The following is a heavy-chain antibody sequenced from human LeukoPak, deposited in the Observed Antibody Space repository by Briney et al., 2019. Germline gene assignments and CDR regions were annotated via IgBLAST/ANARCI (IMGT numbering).Heavy chain of an antibody. D-gene: IGHD6-13*01. J-gene: IGHJ3*02. CDR3: ARPRGAWYSAFDI. Sequence: PGESLKISCKGSGYRFTSYWIGWVRQMPGKGLEWMGIIYPGDFDTRYSPSFEGQVTISADKSISTAYLQWTSLKASDSAMYYCARPRGAWYSAFDIWGQGTMVTVSS. V-gene: IGHV5-51*01. CDR1: GYRFTSYW. CDR2: IYPGDFDT.